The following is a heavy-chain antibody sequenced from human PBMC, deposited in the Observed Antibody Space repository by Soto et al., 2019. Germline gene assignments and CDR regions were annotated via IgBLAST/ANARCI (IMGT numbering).Heavy chain of an antibody. D-gene: IGHD2-8*01. CDR1: GFTFSSYS. CDR3: ARDMLSDYYYGLDV. J-gene: IGHJ6*02. V-gene: IGHV3-30-3*01. CDR2: ISYDGSNK. Sequence: QVQLVESGGGVVQPGRSLRLSCAASGFTFSSYSMHWVRQAPGKGLEWVAVISYDGSNKYYADSVKGRFTISRDNSKNTQFLQMSSLRAEDTAVYYCARDMLSDYYYGLDVWGQGTTVTVSS.